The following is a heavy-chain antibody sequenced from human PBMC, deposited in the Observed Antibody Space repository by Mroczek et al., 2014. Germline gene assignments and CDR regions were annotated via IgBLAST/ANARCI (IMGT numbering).Heavy chain of an antibody. V-gene: IGHV4-39*01. D-gene: IGHD4-17*01. CDR1: GGSISSSSYY. J-gene: IGHJ3*02. Sequence: QVQLVESGPGLVKPSETLSLTCTVSGGSISSSSYYWGWIRQPPGKGLEWIGSIYYSGSTYYNPSLKSRVTISVDTSKNQFSLKLSSVTAADTAVYYCASSQTDKTGTTVTTHDAFDIWGQGTMVTVSS. CDR3: ASSQTDKTGTTVTTHDAFDI. CDR2: IYYSGST.